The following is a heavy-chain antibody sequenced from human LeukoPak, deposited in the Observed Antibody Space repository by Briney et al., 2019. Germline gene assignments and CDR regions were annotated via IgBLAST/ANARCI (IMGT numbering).Heavy chain of an antibody. CDR1: GFTFSSYG. D-gene: IGHD2-2*02. Sequence: GGSLRLSCAASGFTFSSYGMHWVRQAPGKGLEWVAVIWYDGSNKYYADSVKGRFTISRDNSKNTLYLQMNSLRAEDTAVYYCARDPMRYCSSTSCYIPGYWGQGTLVTVSS. J-gene: IGHJ4*02. CDR2: IWYDGSNK. CDR3: ARDPMRYCSSTSCYIPGY. V-gene: IGHV3-33*01.